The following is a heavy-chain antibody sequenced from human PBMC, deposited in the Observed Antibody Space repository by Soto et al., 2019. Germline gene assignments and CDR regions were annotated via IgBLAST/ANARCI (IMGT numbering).Heavy chain of an antibody. D-gene: IGHD3-10*01. CDR3: TRGSISKEVAS. Sequence: EVQLVESGGDLVQPGGSLRLSCAASGLIFSKYYMNWVRQAPGKGLEWVANINQDGSVINYVDSVRGRFTISRDNARNSLFLQMNSLRVDDTALYYCTRGSISKEVASWGQGTLVTVSS. CDR1: GLIFSKYY. V-gene: IGHV3-7*01. CDR2: INQDGSVI. J-gene: IGHJ4*02.